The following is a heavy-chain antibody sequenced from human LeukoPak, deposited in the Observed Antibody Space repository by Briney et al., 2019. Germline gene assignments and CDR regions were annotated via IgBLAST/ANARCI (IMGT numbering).Heavy chain of an antibody. CDR3: ARDPESITMIVGGFDP. D-gene: IGHD3-22*01. CDR2: IYYSGST. CDR1: GRSFSGYY. V-gene: IGHV4-34*01. Sequence: SETLSLTCAVYGRSFSGYYWSWIRQPAGKGLEWIGSIYYSGSTYYNPSLKSRVTISVDTSKNQFSLKLSSVTAADTAVYYCARDPESITMIVGGFDPWGQGTLVTVSS. J-gene: IGHJ5*02.